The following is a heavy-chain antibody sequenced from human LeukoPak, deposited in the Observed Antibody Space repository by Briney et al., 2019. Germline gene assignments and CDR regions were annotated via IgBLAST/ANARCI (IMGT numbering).Heavy chain of an antibody. CDR2: IYYTGST. Sequence: SETLSLTCTVSGGSISINSYYWGWLRQPPGKEPEWIASIYYTGSTYYSPSVKSRVAISVDTSKNQFSLKLSSLSAADTAVYYCARIAAAGDLDPWGQGTLVTVSS. CDR1: GGSISINSYY. J-gene: IGHJ5*02. V-gene: IGHV4-39*07. CDR3: ARIAAAGDLDP. D-gene: IGHD6-13*01.